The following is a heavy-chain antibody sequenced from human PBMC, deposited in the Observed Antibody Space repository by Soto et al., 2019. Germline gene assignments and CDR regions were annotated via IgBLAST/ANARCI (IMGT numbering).Heavy chain of an antibody. J-gene: IGHJ6*02. CDR3: AKDTVTAPYYYYGMDV. CDR2: ISYDGSNK. Sequence: GGSLRLSCAASGFPFSSYGMHWVRQAPGKGLEWVAVISYDGSNKYYADSVKGRFTISRDNSKNTLYLQMNSLRAEDTAVYYCAKDTVTAPYYYYGMDVWGQGTTVTVSS. V-gene: IGHV3-30*18. D-gene: IGHD4-4*01. CDR1: GFPFSSYG.